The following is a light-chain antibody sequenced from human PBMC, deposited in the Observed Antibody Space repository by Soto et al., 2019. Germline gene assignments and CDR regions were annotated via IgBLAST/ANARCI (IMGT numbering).Light chain of an antibody. V-gene: IGKV3-20*01. CDR3: QQYGSSPIN. CDR1: QSVISTY. J-gene: IGKJ5*01. CDR2: GAS. Sequence: EIVLTHSPGTLSLSPWERATLSCRASQSVISTYLAWYQQKPGQAPRLLIYGASSRATGIPDRFSGSGSGTDFTLTISRLEPEDFAVYYCQQYGSSPINFGQGTRRGIK.